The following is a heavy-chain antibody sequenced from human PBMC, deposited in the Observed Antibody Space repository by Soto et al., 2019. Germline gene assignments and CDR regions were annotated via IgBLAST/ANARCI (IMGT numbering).Heavy chain of an antibody. CDR1: GYIFTSYF. D-gene: IGHD6-19*01. CDR2: IDPIDSYT. Sequence: PGEALNISCKFSGYIFTSYFIGFVRQMPGKCLEWMLIIDPIDSYTNYIPSFQGHVTISADKSISTDYLQWSSLKASDTAMYYCGRKSGIEVPWAPSWGQGTLVTVSS. J-gene: IGHJ5*02. V-gene: IGHV5-10-1*01. CDR3: GRKSGIEVPWAPS.